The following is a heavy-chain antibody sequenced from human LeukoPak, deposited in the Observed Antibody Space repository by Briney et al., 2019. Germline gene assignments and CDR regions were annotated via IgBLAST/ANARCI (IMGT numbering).Heavy chain of an antibody. CDR2: ISSSGNTI. CDR1: GFTFSDYY. V-gene: IGHV3-11*01. CDR3: ARVKYYYDSSGYYEYYFDY. Sequence: SGGSLRLSCAASGFTFSDYYMSWIRQAPGKGLGWVSFISSSGNTIYYADSVKGRFTISRDNAKNSLHLQMNSLRAEDTAVYFCARVKYYYDSSGYYEYYFDYWGQGTLVTVSS. D-gene: IGHD3-22*01. J-gene: IGHJ4*02.